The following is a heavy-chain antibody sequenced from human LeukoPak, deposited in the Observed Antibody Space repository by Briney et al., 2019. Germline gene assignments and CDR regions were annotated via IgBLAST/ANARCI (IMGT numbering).Heavy chain of an antibody. CDR1: GFTFSTCG. D-gene: IGHD1-7*01. Sequence: GGSLRLSCAASGFTFSTCGMTWVRQAPGKALEWVSSISDSGRHTFYTDSVKGRFTISRDNSKNTLYLQMNSLRADDKAVYYCAKLPSDLPELNNWGQGSLVTVSS. J-gene: IGHJ4*02. V-gene: IGHV3-23*01. CDR2: ISDSGRHT. CDR3: AKLPSDLPELNN.